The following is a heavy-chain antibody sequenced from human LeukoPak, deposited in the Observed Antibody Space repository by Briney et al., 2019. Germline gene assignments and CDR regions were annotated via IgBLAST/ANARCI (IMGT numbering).Heavy chain of an antibody. CDR3: ARATDTAMAYYYYYYGMDV. J-gene: IGHJ6*02. V-gene: IGHV3-11*01. D-gene: IGHD5-18*01. CDR2: ISSSGSTI. CDR1: GLTFSDYY. Sequence: PGGSLRLSCAASGLTFSDYYMSWIRQAPGKGLEWVSYISSSGSTIYYADSVKGRFTISRDNAKNSLYLQMNSLRAEDTAVYYCARATDTAMAYYYYYYGMDVWGQGTTVTVSS.